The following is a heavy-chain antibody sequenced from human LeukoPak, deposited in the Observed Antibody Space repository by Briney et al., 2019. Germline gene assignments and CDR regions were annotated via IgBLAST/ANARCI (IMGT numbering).Heavy chain of an antibody. J-gene: IGHJ4*02. D-gene: IGHD2-2*02. CDR3: ATIGGYCSSTSCYTY. V-gene: IGHV1-69*13. CDR1: GGTFSSYA. Sequence: SVKVSCKASGGTFSSYAISWVRQAPGQGLEWMGGIIPIFGTANYAQKFQGRVTITADESTSTAYVELSSLRSEDTAVYYCATIGGYCSSTSCYTYWGQGTLVTVSS. CDR2: IIPIFGTA.